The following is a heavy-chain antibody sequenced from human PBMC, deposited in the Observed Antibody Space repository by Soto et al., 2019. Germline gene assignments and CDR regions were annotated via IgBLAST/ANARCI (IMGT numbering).Heavy chain of an antibody. CDR3: AREDSYGYDY. J-gene: IGHJ4*03. Sequence: VVLLRVPCTAAGCKCSGLGVSRVRKAPGKGLEWVANIKQDGSEKYYVDSVKGRFTISRDNAKNSLYLQMNSLRAEDTAVYYCAREDSYGYDYWGQGTLGTVSS. V-gene: IGHV3-7*03. CDR2: IKQDGSEK. CDR1: GCKCSGLG. D-gene: IGHD5-18*01.